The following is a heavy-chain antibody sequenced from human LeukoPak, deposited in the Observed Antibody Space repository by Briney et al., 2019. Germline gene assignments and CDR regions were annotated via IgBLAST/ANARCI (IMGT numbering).Heavy chain of an antibody. CDR3: AKVVLGYCSGGSCFFDY. V-gene: IGHV3-23*01. Sequence: GGSLRLSCAASGFTFSTYGMHWVRQAPGKGLEWVSGISTKGDSTYYADSVKGRFTISRDNSKNTLYLQMDSLRAEDTAVYYCAKVVLGYCSGGSCFFDYWGQGTLVTVSS. CDR1: GFTFSTYG. D-gene: IGHD2-15*01. CDR2: ISTKGDST. J-gene: IGHJ4*02.